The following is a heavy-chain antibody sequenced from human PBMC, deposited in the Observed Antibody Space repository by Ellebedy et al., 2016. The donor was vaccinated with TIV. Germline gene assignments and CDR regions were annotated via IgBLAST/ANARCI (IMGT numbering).Heavy chain of an antibody. D-gene: IGHD4-17*01. V-gene: IGHV4-61*01. J-gene: IGHJ4*02. Sequence: MPSETLSLTCAVSGGSVSSSYYWHWLRQPPGQGLAWTRYLYYSGATNYNPSLKSRVTISVDTSESQFSLKVTSVTAADTAVYYCARLGSTGHFDYWGQGTLVTVSS. CDR3: ARLGSTGHFDY. CDR2: LYYSGAT. CDR1: GGSVSSSYY.